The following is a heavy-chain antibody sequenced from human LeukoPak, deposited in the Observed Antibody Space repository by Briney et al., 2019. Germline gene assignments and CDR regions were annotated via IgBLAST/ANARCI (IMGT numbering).Heavy chain of an antibody. CDR1: GYTFTYYY. CDR2: INPDSDDT. J-gene: IGHJ4*02. D-gene: IGHD3-9*01. V-gene: IGHV1-2*02. CDR3: ARGTDTGYPRIDY. Sequence: ASVKVSCKASGYTFTYYYIHWMRQAPGQGLEWMGWINPDSDDTSYAQKFQGRVTMTRDTSISTVYVELGGLRSDDTAVYYCARGTDTGYPRIDYWGQGTLVTVSS.